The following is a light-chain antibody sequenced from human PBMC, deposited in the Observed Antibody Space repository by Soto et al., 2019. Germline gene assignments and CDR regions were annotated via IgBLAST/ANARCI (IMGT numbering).Light chain of an antibody. Sequence: QSALTQPASVSGSPGQSITISCTGTSSDVGAYNYVSWYQQHPGKAPKLVMYEVRNRPSGVSDRFSGSRSGNTASLTISGLQAEDESDYYCSSYTSSTTWVFGGGTKLTVL. V-gene: IGLV2-14*01. CDR3: SSYTSSTTWV. J-gene: IGLJ3*02. CDR1: SSDVGAYNY. CDR2: EVR.